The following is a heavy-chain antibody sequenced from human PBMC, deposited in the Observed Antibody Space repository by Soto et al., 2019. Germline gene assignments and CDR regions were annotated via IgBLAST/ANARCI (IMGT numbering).Heavy chain of an antibody. J-gene: IGHJ4*02. CDR2: IGSSSSPI. Sequence: GGSLRLSCAASGFLFNTYSINWVRQAPGKGLAWVSYIGSSSSPIYYADSVRGRFTISRDTAGNSVYLEMNSLRDEDTGVYYCARARYSYGYDFDYWGQGTLFTVSS. CDR3: ARARYSYGYDFDY. V-gene: IGHV3-48*02. D-gene: IGHD5-18*01. CDR1: GFLFNTYS.